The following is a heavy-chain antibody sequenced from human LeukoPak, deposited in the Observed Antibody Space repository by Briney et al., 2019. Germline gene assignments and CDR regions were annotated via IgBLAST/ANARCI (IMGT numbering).Heavy chain of an antibody. V-gene: IGHV4-4*07. D-gene: IGHD6-19*01. CDR2: IYTSGST. Sequence: SETLSLTCTVSGGSISSYYWSWIRQPAGKGREWIGRIYTSGSTNYNPSLKSRVTMSVDTSKNQFSLKLSSVTAADTAVYYCAREVAVAGFYYFDYWGQGTLVTVSS. CDR1: GGSISSYY. CDR3: AREVAVAGFYYFDY. J-gene: IGHJ4*02.